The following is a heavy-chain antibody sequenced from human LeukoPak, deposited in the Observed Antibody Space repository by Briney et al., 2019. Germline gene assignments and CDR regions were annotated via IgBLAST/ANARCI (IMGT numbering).Heavy chain of an antibody. Sequence: SETLSLTCAVYGGSFSGYYWSWIRQPPGKGLEWIGEINHSGSTNYNPSLKSRVTISVDTSKNQFSLKLTSVAAADTAVYYCARAPEYGLYYFDYWGQGTLVTVSS. J-gene: IGHJ4*02. D-gene: IGHD1-14*01. V-gene: IGHV4-34*01. CDR3: ARAPEYGLYYFDY. CDR1: GGSFSGYY. CDR2: INHSGST.